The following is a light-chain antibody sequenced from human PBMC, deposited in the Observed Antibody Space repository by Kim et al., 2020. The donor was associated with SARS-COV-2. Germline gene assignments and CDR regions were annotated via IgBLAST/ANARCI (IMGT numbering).Light chain of an antibody. CDR3: QQSYSTPPT. Sequence: DIQMTQSPSFLSASVGDRVTITCRASRRIDTFLNWYQQRPGKAPNLLIYGASSLHSGVPSRFSGVGSGTEFTLTIRNLQPEDFASYYCQQSYSTPPTFGRGTKVDIK. CDR1: RRIDTF. V-gene: IGKV1-39*01. CDR2: GAS. J-gene: IGKJ1*01.